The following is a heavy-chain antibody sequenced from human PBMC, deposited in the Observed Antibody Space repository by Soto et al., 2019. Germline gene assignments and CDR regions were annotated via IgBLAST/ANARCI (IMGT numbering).Heavy chain of an antibody. V-gene: IGHV3-74*01. Sequence: EVQLVESGGGLVQPGGSLRLSCAASGFTSSSYWMHWVRQAPGKVLVWVSRISNDGTSTNYADSVKGRFTISRDNAKNPVYLEMNSLRAEDTAVYYCARDWYYYDTSDHFSADAFDIWGQGTTVTVSS. J-gene: IGHJ3*02. CDR1: GFTSSSYW. CDR3: ARDWYYYDTSDHFSADAFDI. CDR2: ISNDGTST. D-gene: IGHD3-22*01.